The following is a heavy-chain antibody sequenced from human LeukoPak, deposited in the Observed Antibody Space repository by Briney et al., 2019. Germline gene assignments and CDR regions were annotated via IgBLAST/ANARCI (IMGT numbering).Heavy chain of an antibody. V-gene: IGHV3-48*03. CDR3: ARDINWVGGY. CDR1: GFTFSSYE. D-gene: IGHD7-27*01. CDR2: ISSSDNTI. Sequence: PGGSLRLSCAASGFTFSSYEMNWVRRAPGKGLEWVSYISSSDNTIHYADSVKGRFTISRDNAKNSLYLQMNSLRAEDTAVYYCARDINWVGGYWGQGTLVTVSS. J-gene: IGHJ4*02.